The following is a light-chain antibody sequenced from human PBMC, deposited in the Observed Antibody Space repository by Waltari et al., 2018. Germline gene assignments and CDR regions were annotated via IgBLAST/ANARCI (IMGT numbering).Light chain of an antibody. CDR1: QSLLNSNGNNY. J-gene: IGKJ1*01. V-gene: IGKV2-28*01. CDR3: MQAAQTPLT. Sequence: DIVMTQSPLSLPVTPGEPASISCRSSQSLLNSNGNNYLDWYLQRPGQSPQLLIYLGSNRGSGVPDRFSGSGSGTDFTLKISRVEAEDVGVYYCMQAAQTPLTFGQGTKVEIK. CDR2: LGS.